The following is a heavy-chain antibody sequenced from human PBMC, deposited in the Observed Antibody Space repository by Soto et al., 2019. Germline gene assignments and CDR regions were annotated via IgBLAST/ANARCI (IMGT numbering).Heavy chain of an antibody. CDR3: ARGVTSGSFPPFDL. J-gene: IGHJ4*02. V-gene: IGHV3-30-3*01. Sequence: GGSVRRSCAACGLTFSSYAMQWVRQAPGKGLEWVAVISYDGSNKYYADSVKGRFTISRDNSKNTLYLQLSSLRSDDTAVYYCARGVTSGSFPPFDLWGQGTLVTVSS. D-gene: IGHD1-26*01. CDR2: ISYDGSNK. CDR1: GLTFSSYA.